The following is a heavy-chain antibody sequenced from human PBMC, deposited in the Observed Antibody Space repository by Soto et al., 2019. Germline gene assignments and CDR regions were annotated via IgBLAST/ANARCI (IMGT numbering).Heavy chain of an antibody. CDR2: IYYSGST. Sequence: PSETLSLTCTVSGGSISSSSYHWGWIRQPPGKGLEWIGSIYYSGSTYYNPSLKSRVTISVDTSKNQFSLKLSSVTAADTAVYYCARVRKSYYFDYWGQGTLVTVSS. CDR3: ARVRKSYYFDY. J-gene: IGHJ4*02. V-gene: IGHV4-39*01. CDR1: GGSISSSSYH.